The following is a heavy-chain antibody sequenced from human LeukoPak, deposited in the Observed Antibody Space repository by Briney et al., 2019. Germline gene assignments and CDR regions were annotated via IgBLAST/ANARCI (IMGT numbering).Heavy chain of an antibody. D-gene: IGHD2-15*01. CDR3: ASYCSGGSCYSSAFDI. J-gene: IGHJ3*02. Sequence: ASVKVSCKASGGTFSSYAISWVRQAPGQGLEWMGRIIPILGIANYAQKFQGRVTITADKSTSTAYMELSSLRSEDTAVYYCASYCSGGSCYSSAFDIWGQGTMVTVSS. CDR2: IIPILGIA. V-gene: IGHV1-69*04. CDR1: GGTFSSYA.